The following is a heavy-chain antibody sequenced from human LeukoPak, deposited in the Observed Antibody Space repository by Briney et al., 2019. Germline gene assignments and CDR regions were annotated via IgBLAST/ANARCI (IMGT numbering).Heavy chain of an antibody. D-gene: IGHD6-19*01. Sequence: QSGGSLRLSCAASGFPLSSYPRTGVPQPPGKGREWFSSIDASGGSTYYADSVKGRFTISRDNSKNTFYLQMNSLRADDTAVYYCAKGSGSGWYGWFAPWGQGTLVTVSS. CDR1: GFPLSSYP. CDR2: IDASGGST. J-gene: IGHJ5*02. V-gene: IGHV3-23*01. CDR3: AKGSGSGWYGWFAP.